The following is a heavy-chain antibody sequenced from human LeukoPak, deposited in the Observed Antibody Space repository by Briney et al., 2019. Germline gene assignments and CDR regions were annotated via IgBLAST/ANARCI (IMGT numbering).Heavy chain of an antibody. CDR2: ISSSSSTI. CDR1: GLTFSSYS. D-gene: IGHD2-2*01. CDR3: ARGGIVVVPAALH. Sequence: GGSLRLSCAASGLTFSSYSMNWVRQAPGKGLEWVSYISSSSSTIYYADSVKGRFTISRDNAKNSLYLQMNSLRAEDTAVYYCARGGIVVVPAALHWGQGTLVTVSS. J-gene: IGHJ4*02. V-gene: IGHV3-48*01.